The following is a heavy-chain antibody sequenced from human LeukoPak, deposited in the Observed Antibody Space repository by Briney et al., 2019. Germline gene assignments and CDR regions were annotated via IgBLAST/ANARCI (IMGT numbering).Heavy chain of an antibody. CDR1: GYTFTSYD. CDR3: ARAPEWGKANYYYYMDV. D-gene: IGHD1-26*01. CDR2: MSPNSGNT. V-gene: IGHV1-8*01. Sequence: ASVKVSCKASGYTFTSYDINWVRQATGQGLEWMGWMSPNSGNTGYAQKFQGRVTMTRNTSISTAYMELSSLRSEDTAVYYCARAPEWGKANYYYYMDVWGKGTTVTVSS. J-gene: IGHJ6*03.